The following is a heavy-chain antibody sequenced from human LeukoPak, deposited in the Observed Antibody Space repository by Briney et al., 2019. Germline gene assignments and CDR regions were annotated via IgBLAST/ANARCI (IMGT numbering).Heavy chain of an antibody. Sequence: LRLSCAASGFTFSIYAMSWVRQAPGKGLEWIGYIYNSGSTNYNPSLKSRVTISVDTSKNQCSLKLSSVTAADTAVYYCASKDGYSSFDYWGQGTLVTVSS. J-gene: IGHJ4*02. CDR1: GFTFSIYA. CDR3: ASKDGYSSFDY. D-gene: IGHD5-24*01. CDR2: IYNSGST. V-gene: IGHV4-4*09.